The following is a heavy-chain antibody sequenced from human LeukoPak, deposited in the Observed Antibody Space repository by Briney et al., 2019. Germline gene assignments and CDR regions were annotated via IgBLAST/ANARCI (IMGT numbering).Heavy chain of an antibody. Sequence: GGSLRLSCAASGFTVSSNFMSWVRQAPGKGLEWVSYISSTGGTIYYADSMKGRFTISRDNAKNSLYLQMNSLRAEDTAVYYCASGLNWNDDAFDIWGQGTMVTVSS. D-gene: IGHD1-1*01. V-gene: IGHV3-11*01. CDR1: GFTVSSNF. CDR2: ISSTGGTI. J-gene: IGHJ3*02. CDR3: ASGLNWNDDAFDI.